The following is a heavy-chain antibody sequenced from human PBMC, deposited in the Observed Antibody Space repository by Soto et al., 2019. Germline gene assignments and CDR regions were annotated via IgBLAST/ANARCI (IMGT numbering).Heavy chain of an antibody. CDR2: ISGSGGST. Sequence: PLSLSCTASGFTYSRYAMSWVRQAPGKGLEWVSAISGSGGSTYYADPVKGRFTISRDNSKNTLYLQMNSLRAEDTAVYYCAKDQGSSWYEIDYWGQGTLVTVSS. CDR1: GFTYSRYA. V-gene: IGHV3-23*01. CDR3: AKDQGSSWYEIDY. J-gene: IGHJ4*02. D-gene: IGHD6-13*01.